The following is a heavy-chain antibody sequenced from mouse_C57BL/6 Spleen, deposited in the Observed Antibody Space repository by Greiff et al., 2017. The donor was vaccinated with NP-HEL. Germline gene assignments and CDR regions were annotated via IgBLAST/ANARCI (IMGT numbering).Heavy chain of an antibody. J-gene: IGHJ4*01. Sequence: VQLQQSGAELVRPGTSVKMSCKASGYTFTNYWIGWAKQRPGHGLEWIGDIYPGGGYTNYNEKFKGKATLTADKSSSTAYMQFSSLTSEDSAIYYCARSGLRLRDAMDYWGQGTSVTVSS. CDR2: IYPGGGYT. V-gene: IGHV1-63*01. D-gene: IGHD3-2*02. CDR3: ARSGLRLRDAMDY. CDR1: GYTFTNYW.